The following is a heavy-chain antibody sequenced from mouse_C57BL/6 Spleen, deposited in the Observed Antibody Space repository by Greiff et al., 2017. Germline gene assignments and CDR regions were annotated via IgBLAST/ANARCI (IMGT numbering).Heavy chain of an antibody. CDR2: ISYDGSN. V-gene: IGHV3-6*01. CDR1: GYSITSGYY. J-gene: IGHJ4*01. Sequence: EVQLQQSGPGLVKPSQSLSLTCSVTGYSITSGYYWNWIRQFPGNKLEWMGYISYDGSNNYNPSLKNRIAITRDTSKNQFFLKLNSVTTEDTATYYCARDGSTTAMGYWGQGTSDTVST. D-gene: IGHD1-1*02. CDR3: ARDGSTTAMGY.